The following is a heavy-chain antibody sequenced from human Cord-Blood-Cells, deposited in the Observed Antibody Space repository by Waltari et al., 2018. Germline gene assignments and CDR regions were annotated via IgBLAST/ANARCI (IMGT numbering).Heavy chain of an antibody. Sequence: VRLGDSGGRLVEPGGCLRLPCPASGFTFSSYWMGGARQAPGKGLEWVANIKQDGSEKYYVDSVKGRFTISRDNAKNSLYLQMNSLRAEDTAVYYCASCSSVYLFDYWGQGTLVTVSS. CDR2: IKQDGSEK. D-gene: IGHD6-6*01. CDR1: GFTFSSYW. V-gene: IGHV3-7*01. J-gene: IGHJ4*02. CDR3: ASCSSVYLFDY.